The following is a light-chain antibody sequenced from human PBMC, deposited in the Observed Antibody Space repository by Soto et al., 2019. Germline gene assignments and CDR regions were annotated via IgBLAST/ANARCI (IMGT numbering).Light chain of an antibody. Sequence: EIVMTQSPATLSVSPGERATLSCRASQSVSGNLAWYQQKPGQAPRLLIYGASTRATGIPARFSGSGSGTESTLTISSLQSEDFAVYYCQQYYSTPVTFGGGTKVEIK. CDR1: QSVSGN. J-gene: IGKJ4*01. CDR2: GAS. CDR3: QQYYSTPVT. V-gene: IGKV3-15*01.